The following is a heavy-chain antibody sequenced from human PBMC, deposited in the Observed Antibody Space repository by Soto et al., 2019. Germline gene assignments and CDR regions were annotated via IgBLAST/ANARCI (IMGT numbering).Heavy chain of an antibody. J-gene: IGHJ4*02. CDR1: GYTFTSYG. CDR2: ISAYNGNT. Sequence: ASVKVSCKASGYTFTSYGISWVRQAPGQGLEWMGWISAYNGNTNYAQKLQGRVTMTTDTSTSTAYMELRSLRSDDTAVYYCARSGYDFWSGYYNFDYWGQGTLVTVSS. V-gene: IGHV1-18*01. D-gene: IGHD3-3*01. CDR3: ARSGYDFWSGYYNFDY.